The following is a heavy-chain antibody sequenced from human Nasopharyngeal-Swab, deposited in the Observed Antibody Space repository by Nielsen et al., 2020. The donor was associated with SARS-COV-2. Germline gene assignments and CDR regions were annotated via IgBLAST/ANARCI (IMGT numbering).Heavy chain of an antibody. J-gene: IGHJ6*02. Sequence: WIRQPPGKGLEWIGEINHSGGTNYNPSLKSRVTISVDTSKNQFSLKLSSVTAADTAVYYCARHSNLMVQGVMGGMDVWGQGTTVTVSS. D-gene: IGHD3-10*01. CDR2: INHSGGT. V-gene: IGHV4-34*01. CDR3: ARHSNLMVQGVMGGMDV.